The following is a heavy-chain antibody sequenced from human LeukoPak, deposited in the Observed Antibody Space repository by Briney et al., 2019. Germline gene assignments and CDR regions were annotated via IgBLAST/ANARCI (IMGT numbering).Heavy chain of an antibody. CDR1: GYTFSSYA. J-gene: IGHJ6*02. D-gene: IGHD2-15*01. Sequence: GGSLRLSCAASGYTFSSYAMHWVRQAPGKGLEWVAVVWNDGRNKYYADSVKGRFTISRDNSKNTLYLQMNSLRAEDTAVYYCARAGYCSGGSCYGMDVWGQGTTVTVSS. V-gene: IGHV3-33*08. CDR2: VWNDGRNK. CDR3: ARAGYCSGGSCYGMDV.